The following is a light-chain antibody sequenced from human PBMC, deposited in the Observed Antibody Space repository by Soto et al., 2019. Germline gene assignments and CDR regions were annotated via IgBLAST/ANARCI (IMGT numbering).Light chain of an antibody. Sequence: QSVLTQPPSVSGAPGQRVTFSCTGTSSNIGAGYDVHWYQHLPGTVPKLLIFGNTNRPSGVPDRFSASKSGTSASLVITGLQAEDEADYYCQSFDISVNVIFGGGTKVTVL. CDR3: QSFDISVNVI. V-gene: IGLV1-40*01. CDR1: SSNIGAGYD. J-gene: IGLJ2*01. CDR2: GNT.